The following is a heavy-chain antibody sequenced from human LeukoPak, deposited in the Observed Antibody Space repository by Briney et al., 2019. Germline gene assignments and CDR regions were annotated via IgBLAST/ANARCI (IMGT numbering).Heavy chain of an antibody. J-gene: IGHJ4*02. CDR2: IRGSDYST. Sequence: PGGSLRLSCAASGFTFSSYAMSWVRQAPGKGLEWVSGIRGSDYSTYYADSVKGRFTISRDNSKNTLYLQMNSLRAEDTAVYYCAKYYYDSSGYYDAAPLDYWGQGTLVTVFS. D-gene: IGHD3-22*01. CDR3: AKYYYDSSGYYDAAPLDY. CDR1: GFTFSSYA. V-gene: IGHV3-23*01.